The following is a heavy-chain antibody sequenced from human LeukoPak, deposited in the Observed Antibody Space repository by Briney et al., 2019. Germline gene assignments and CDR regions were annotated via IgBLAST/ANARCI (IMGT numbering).Heavy chain of an antibody. D-gene: IGHD2-2*01. J-gene: IGHJ6*02. V-gene: IGHV4-59*01. Sequence: SETLSLTCSVSGGSISSYYWSWIRQPPGKGLEYIGYISYIGRTNYNPSLKSRVTISVDTSKDQFSLNLTSVTAADTAVYYCARLKCISTTCPSRYVMDVWGQGTTVTVSS. CDR1: GGSISSYY. CDR2: ISYIGRT. CDR3: ARLKCISTTCPSRYVMDV.